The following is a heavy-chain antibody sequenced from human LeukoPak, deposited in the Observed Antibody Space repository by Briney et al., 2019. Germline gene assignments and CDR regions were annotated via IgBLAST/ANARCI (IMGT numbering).Heavy chain of an antibody. V-gene: IGHV1-8*01. CDR2: MNPNSGNT. D-gene: IGHD4-17*01. J-gene: IGHJ4*02. CDR3: ARGTLTVTTFKRRRRSYYFDY. Sequence: ASVKLSCKASGYTFTSYDINWVRQATEQGLEWMGWMNPNSGNTGYAQKVQGRFTMTRNTSISTAYLELSSLRSEDTAVYYCARGTLTVTTFKRRRRSYYFDYWGQGTLVTVSS. CDR1: GYTFTSYD.